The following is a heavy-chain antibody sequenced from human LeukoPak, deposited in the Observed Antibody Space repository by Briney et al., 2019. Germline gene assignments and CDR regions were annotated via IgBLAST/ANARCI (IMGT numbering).Heavy chain of an antibody. CDR1: GFTFSSYG. CDR2: IRYDGSTK. J-gene: IGHJ4*02. V-gene: IGHV3-30*02. CDR3: AKAIGGRGYYFDY. Sequence: GGSLRLSCAASGFTFSSYGIHWVRQAPGKGLEWVTFIRYDGSTKYYADSVKGRFTISRDNSKNTLYLQMNSLRAEDTAVYYCAKAIGGRGYYFDYWGQGTLVTVSS.